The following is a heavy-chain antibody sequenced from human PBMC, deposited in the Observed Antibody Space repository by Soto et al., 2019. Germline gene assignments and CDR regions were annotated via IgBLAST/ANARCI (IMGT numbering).Heavy chain of an antibody. Sequence: GGSLRLSCAASGFTFSSYGMHWVRQAPGKGLEWVAVIWYDGSNKYYADSVKGRFTISRDNSKNTLYLQMNSLRAEDTAVYYCARDYGPFGGYFDYWGQGTLVTVSS. V-gene: IGHV3-33*01. CDR3: ARDYGPFGGYFDY. D-gene: IGHD3-3*01. J-gene: IGHJ4*02. CDR2: IWYDGSNK. CDR1: GFTFSSYG.